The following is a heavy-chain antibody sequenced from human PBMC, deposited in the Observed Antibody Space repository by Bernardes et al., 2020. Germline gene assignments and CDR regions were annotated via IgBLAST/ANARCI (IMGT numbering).Heavy chain of an antibody. D-gene: IGHD4-17*01. J-gene: IGHJ4*02. Sequence: GGSLRLSCAASGFTFSSYAMSWVRQAPGKGLEWVSAISGSGGSTYYADSVKGRFTISRDNSKNTLYLQMNSLRAEDTAVYYCAPAGLRSTGGNWGQGTLVTVSS. CDR2: ISGSGGST. V-gene: IGHV3-23*01. CDR3: APAGLRSTGGN. CDR1: GFTFSSYA.